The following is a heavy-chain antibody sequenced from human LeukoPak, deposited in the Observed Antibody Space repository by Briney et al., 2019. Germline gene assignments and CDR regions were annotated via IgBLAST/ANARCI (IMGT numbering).Heavy chain of an antibody. CDR1: GFTFSSYA. CDR2: ISGSGGST. J-gene: IGHJ4*02. Sequence: PGGSLRLSCAASGFTFSSYAMSWVRQAPGKGLEWVSAISGSGGSTYYADSVKGRFTISRDNSKNTLYLQMNSLRAEDTAVYYCAKDGAMVRGSPSGPRSSVRPYYFDYWGQGTLVTVSS. V-gene: IGHV3-23*01. D-gene: IGHD3-10*01. CDR3: AKDGAMVRGSPSGPRSSVRPYYFDY.